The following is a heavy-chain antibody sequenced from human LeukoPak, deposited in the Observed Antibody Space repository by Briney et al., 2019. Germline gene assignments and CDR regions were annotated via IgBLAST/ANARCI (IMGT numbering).Heavy chain of an antibody. V-gene: IGHV6-1*01. CDR3: ARHKHSSSWLNYYYYYGMDV. J-gene: IGHJ6*01. Sequence: SQTLSLTCAISGDSVSSNSAAWNWIRQSPSRGLEWLGRTYYRSKWYNDYAVSVKSRITINPDTSKNQFSLKLSSVTAADTAVYYCARHKHSSSWLNYYYYYGMDVWGQGTTVTVSS. CDR2: TYYRSKWYN. D-gene: IGHD6-13*01. CDR1: GDSVSSNSAA.